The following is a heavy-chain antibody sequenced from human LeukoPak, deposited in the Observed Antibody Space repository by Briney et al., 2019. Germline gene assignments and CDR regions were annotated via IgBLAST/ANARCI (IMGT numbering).Heavy chain of an antibody. V-gene: IGHV4-34*01. Sequence: PSETLSLTCAVYGGSFSGHYWTWISQPPGKGLEWIGEVNHSGSTTYNPSLNNRVTISVDTSKNQFSLKLTSVTAADTAVYYCAGPRYGSGSLDSWGQGTLVTVSS. D-gene: IGHD3-10*01. CDR1: GGSFSGHY. J-gene: IGHJ4*02. CDR3: AGPRYGSGSLDS. CDR2: VNHSGST.